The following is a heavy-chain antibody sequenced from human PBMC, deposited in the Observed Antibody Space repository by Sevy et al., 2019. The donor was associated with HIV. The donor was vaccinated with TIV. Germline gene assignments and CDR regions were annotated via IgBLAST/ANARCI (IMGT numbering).Heavy chain of an antibody. CDR1: GFTFSDYF. CDR3: AAGVGAAPGDY. D-gene: IGHD2-15*01. Sequence: GGSLRLSCAASGFTFSDYFMTWIRQAPGKGLEWVSHISGCGITTYYADSVKGRFIVSRDNAKNSLYLQMNSLRAEDTAVFYCAAGVGAAPGDYWGQGTLVTVSS. J-gene: IGHJ4*02. CDR2: ISGCGITT. V-gene: IGHV3-11*01.